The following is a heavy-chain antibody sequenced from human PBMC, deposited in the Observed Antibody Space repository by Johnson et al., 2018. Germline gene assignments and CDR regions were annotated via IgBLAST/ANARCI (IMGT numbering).Heavy chain of an antibody. J-gene: IGHJ3*02. CDR2: IRSKVSGGAA. V-gene: IGHV3-49*05. CDR1: GFTFGDYA. CDR3: TRDPSGGKLWEDGFET. D-gene: IGHD1-26*01. Sequence: VQLVQSGGGLVKPGRSLRLSCTASGFTFGDYAMSWFRQAPGKGLEWVCFIRSKVSGGAAEYAASVKGRFTISRDDSKSIAYLQMNSLKTEDTAMYYCTRDPSGGKLWEDGFETWGHGTMVTVSS.